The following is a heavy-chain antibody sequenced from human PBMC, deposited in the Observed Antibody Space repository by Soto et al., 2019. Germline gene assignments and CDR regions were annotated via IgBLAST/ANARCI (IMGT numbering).Heavy chain of an antibody. V-gene: IGHV3-15*07. CDR1: GFTFSKAW. J-gene: IGHJ4*02. CDR2: IKSKTDGGTA. D-gene: IGHD1-26*01. Sequence: EVQLVESGGGLVKPGGSLRLSCASSGFTFSKAWINWVRQVPGKGLEWVGRIKSKTDGGTADYAAPVKGRFAVSRDDSKNMVYLQRNSLKTEDTGIYYCTTDSYSSTIIVRFDYWGQGTEVTVSS. CDR3: TTDSYSSTIIVRFDY.